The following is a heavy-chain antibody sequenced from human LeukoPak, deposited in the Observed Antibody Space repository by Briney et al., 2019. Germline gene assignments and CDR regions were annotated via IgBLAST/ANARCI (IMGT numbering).Heavy chain of an antibody. CDR1: GFTFSDYS. CDR2: ILTSSRII. V-gene: IGHV3-48*02. Sequence: AGCLRLSCAASGFTFSDYSMNWVRQAPGKGLEWVSYILTSSRIIYYSDSVKGRFTISTDNVKKSLYLQMNSLRDDDTGVYYCARGAAAADHWGQGTPVTVS. J-gene: IGHJ4*02. D-gene: IGHD6-13*01. CDR3: ARGAAAADH.